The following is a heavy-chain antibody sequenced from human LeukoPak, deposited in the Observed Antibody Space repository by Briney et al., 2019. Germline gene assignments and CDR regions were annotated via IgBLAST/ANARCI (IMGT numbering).Heavy chain of an antibody. J-gene: IGHJ6*03. Sequence: SETLSLTCTVSGGSISTYYWSWIRQPPGKGLEWIGYVYYSGSTNYNPSLMSRVTISVDTSENQFSLKMSSVTAADTAVYYCARSGSSIYYYYYMDVWGKGTTVTVSS. CDR1: GGSISTYY. V-gene: IGHV4-59*08. CDR2: VYYSGST. CDR3: ARSGSSIYYYYYMDV. D-gene: IGHD1-26*01.